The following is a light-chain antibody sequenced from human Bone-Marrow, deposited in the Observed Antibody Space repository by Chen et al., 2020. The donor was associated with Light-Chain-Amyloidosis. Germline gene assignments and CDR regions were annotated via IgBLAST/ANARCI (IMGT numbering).Light chain of an antibody. CDR2: GSS. CDR1: QTISSNY. V-gene: IGKV3-20*01. J-gene: IGKJ4*01. Sequence: EILLTQSPGTLSLSPGAGANLACRASQTISSNYLTWYQQKFGQSPRLLIYGSSSRATCIPDRFTGSGSGTDFTLTINRLEPEDFAMYYCQQYGTSPLTFGGGTKVEIK. CDR3: QQYGTSPLT.